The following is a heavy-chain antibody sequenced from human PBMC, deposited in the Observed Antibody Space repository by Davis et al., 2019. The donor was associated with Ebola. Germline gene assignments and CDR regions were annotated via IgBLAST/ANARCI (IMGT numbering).Heavy chain of an antibody. CDR3: ARGDDRKDIVVVPAAGGTFDP. D-gene: IGHD2-2*01. CDR1: GYTFTGYY. V-gene: IGHV1-2*04. J-gene: IGHJ5*02. CDR2: INPNSGGT. Sequence: ASVKVSCKASGYTFTGYYMHWVRQAPGQGLEWMGWINPNSGGTNYAQKFQGWVTMTRDTSISTAYMELSRLRSDDTAVYYCARGDDRKDIVVVPAAGGTFDPWGQGTLVTVSS.